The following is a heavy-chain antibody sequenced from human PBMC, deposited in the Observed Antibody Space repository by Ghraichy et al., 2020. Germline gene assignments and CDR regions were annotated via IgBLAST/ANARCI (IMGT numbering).Heavy chain of an antibody. J-gene: IGHJ4*02. V-gene: IGHV3-53*01. CDR3: ARGGYCTNGVCYHFDN. CDR1: GFTVSSTY. D-gene: IGHD2-8*01. CDR2: IFGGGST. Sequence: GGSLRLSCAASGFTVSSTYMSWVRQAPGKGLEWVSVIFGGGSTYYADSAKGRFTISRDTKNRLYLQMNSLRAEDTAVYYFARGGYCTNGVCYHFDNWGQGTLVTVSS.